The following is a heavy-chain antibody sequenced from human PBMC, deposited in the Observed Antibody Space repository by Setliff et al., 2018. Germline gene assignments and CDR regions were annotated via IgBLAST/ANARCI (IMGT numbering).Heavy chain of an antibody. CDR2: IYYSGST. J-gene: IGHJ6*02. CDR3: ARVNQYSSVWYNYYYGMDV. CDR1: GGSISSSSYY. D-gene: IGHD6-19*01. V-gene: IGHV4-39*07. Sequence: TLSLTCTVSGGSISSSSYYWGWIRQPPGKGLEWIGSIYYSGSTYYNPSLKSRVTISVGTSKNQFSLKLSSVTAADTAVYYCARVNQYSSVWYNYYYGMDVWGQGTTVTVSS.